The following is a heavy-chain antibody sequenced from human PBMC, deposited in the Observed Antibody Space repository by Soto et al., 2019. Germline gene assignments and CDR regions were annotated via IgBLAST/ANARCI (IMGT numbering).Heavy chain of an antibody. D-gene: IGHD6-13*01. CDR2: IYYSGST. CDR1: GGSISSGDYY. J-gene: IGHJ6*02. CDR3: ASHPGDSSSWPYYYYYYGMDV. V-gene: IGHV4-30-4*01. Sequence: ASETLFLTCTVSGGSISSGDYYWSWIRPPPGKGLEWIGYIYYSGSTYYNPSLKSRVTISVDTSKNQFSLKLSSVTAADTAVYYCASHPGDSSSWPYYYYYYGMDVWGQGTTVTVSS.